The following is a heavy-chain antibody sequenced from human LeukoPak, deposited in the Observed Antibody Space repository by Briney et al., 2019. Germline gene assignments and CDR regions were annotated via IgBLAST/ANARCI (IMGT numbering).Heavy chain of an antibody. CDR2: MNPNSGNT. CDR3: ARAPLRFLEWYLNWFDP. Sequence: GASVKVSCKASGYTFTSYGINWVRQATGQGLEWMGWMNPNSGNTGYAQKFQGRVTITRNTSISTAYMELSSLRSEDTAVYCCARAPLRFLEWYLNWFDPWGQGTLVTVSS. J-gene: IGHJ5*02. V-gene: IGHV1-8*03. D-gene: IGHD3-3*01. CDR1: GYTFTSYG.